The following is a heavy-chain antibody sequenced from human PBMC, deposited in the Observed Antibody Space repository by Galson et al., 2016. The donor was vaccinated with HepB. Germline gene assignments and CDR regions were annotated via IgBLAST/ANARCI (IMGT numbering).Heavy chain of an antibody. V-gene: IGHV4-39*01. J-gene: IGHJ4*02. CDR3: ATRTAAEVSPSGWGHSFHY. D-gene: IGHD3-16*01. CDR2: ISHTGAI. CDR1: GDSINFDVYY. Sequence: ETLSLTCSVSGDSINFDVYYWYWGWIRQSPGKGLEWIGTISHTGAIYSNSSLKSRLTISIDRSRNEFSLDLSSVTAADTAVYFCATRTAAEVSPSGWGHSFHYWGPGALVTVSS.